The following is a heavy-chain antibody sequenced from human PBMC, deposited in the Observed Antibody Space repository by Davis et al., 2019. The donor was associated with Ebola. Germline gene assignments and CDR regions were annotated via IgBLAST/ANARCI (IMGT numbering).Heavy chain of an antibody. CDR1: GFTFSSYA. CDR2: IRSKANSYAT. CDR3: TSETTVIDY. V-gene: IGHV3-73*01. D-gene: IGHD4-17*01. Sequence: GESLKISCAASGFTFSSYAMHWVRQASGKGLEWVGRIRSKANSYATAYAASVKGRFTISRDDSKNTAYLQMNSLKTEDTAVYYCTSETTVIDYWGQGTLVTVSS. J-gene: IGHJ4*02.